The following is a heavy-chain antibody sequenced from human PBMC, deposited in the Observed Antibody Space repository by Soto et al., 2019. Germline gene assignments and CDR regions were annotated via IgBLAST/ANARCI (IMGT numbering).Heavy chain of an antibody. CDR1: GGSISSISYY. J-gene: IGHJ4*02. Sequence: PSETLSLTCTVSGGSISSISYYWGWIRQPPGKGLEWIGSIYYSGSTYYNPSLKSRVTISVDTSKNQFSLKLSSVTAADTAVYYCASRTYSYGNYYFDYWGQGTLVTVSS. D-gene: IGHD5-18*01. V-gene: IGHV4-39*01. CDR2: IYYSGST. CDR3: ASRTYSYGNYYFDY.